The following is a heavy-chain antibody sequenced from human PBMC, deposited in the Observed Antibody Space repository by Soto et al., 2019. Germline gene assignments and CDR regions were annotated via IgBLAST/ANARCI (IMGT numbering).Heavy chain of an antibody. CDR3: AKRGRGAVAFDY. CDR1: GFTFSSYA. D-gene: IGHD6-19*01. CDR2: ISGSSGST. V-gene: IGHV3-23*04. Sequence: VHLVESGGGLVQPGGSLRLSCAASGFTFSSYAMSWVRQAPGKGLEWVSTISGSSGSTYYADSVRGRFTISRDNSKNTLYLQMNGLRAEDTAVYYCAKRGRGAVAFDYWGQGTLVTVSS. J-gene: IGHJ4*02.